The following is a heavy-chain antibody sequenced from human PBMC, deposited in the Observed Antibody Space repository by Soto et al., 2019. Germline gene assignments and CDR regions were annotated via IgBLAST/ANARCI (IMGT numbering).Heavy chain of an antibody. CDR1: GGSFSGYY. CDR3: ATKQWLENNWFDP. Sequence: PSQTLSLTCDVYGGSFSGYYWSWIRQPPGKGLEWIGEINHSGSTNYNPSLKSRVTISVDTSKNQFSLKLNSVTAAETAVYYCATKQWLENNWFDPWGQGTLVTVSS. D-gene: IGHD6-19*01. V-gene: IGHV4-34*01. J-gene: IGHJ5*02. CDR2: INHSGST.